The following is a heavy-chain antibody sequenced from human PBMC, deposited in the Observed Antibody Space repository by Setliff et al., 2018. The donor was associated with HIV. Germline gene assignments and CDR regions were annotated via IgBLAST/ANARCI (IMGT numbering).Heavy chain of an antibody. CDR1: GGSIGIHY. J-gene: IGHJ5*02. V-gene: IGHV4-59*11. CDR3: ASAGPYCGDDCPYNWLTP. CDR2: VYYDGGT. Sequence: SETLSLTCSVSGGSIGIHYWSWIRQPPGKGLEWIGTVYYDGGTIYDPSLRSRVTMSVDTSKDQFSLRLYSVTAADTAVYYCASAGPYCGDDCPYNWLTPWGQGTLVTVSS. D-gene: IGHD2-21*02.